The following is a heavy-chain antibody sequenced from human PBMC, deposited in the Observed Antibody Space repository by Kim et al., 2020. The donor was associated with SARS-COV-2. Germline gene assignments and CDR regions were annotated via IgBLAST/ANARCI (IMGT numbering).Heavy chain of an antibody. Sequence: GGSLRLSCAASGFTFSSYAMSWVRQAPGNGLEWVSAISGSGGSTYYADSVKGRFTISRDNSKNTLYLQMNSLRAEDTAVYYCARMEAYDILTGYRPIDYWGQGTLVTVSS. CDR1: GFTFSSYA. V-gene: IGHV3-23*01. CDR2: ISGSGGST. D-gene: IGHD3-9*01. CDR3: ARMEAYDILTGYRPIDY. J-gene: IGHJ4*02.